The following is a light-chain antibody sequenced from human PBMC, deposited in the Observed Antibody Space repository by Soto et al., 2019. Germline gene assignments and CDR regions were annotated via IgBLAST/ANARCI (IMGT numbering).Light chain of an antibody. CDR1: SGHSSYA. CDR3: QTWGTAIHDVV. Sequence: QPVLTQSPSASASRGASVKLTCTLSSGHSSYAIAWHQQQPEKGPRYLMKLNSDGSHSKGDGIPDRFSGSSSGAERHLTISSLQSEDEADYYCQTWGTAIHDVVFGGGTKLTVL. J-gene: IGLJ2*01. V-gene: IGLV4-69*01. CDR2: LNSDGSH.